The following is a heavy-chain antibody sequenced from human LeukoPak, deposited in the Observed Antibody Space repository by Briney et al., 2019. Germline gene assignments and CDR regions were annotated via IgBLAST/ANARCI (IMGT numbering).Heavy chain of an antibody. CDR3: ARIPYGSGWAGRDNCYYGMDV. CDR1: GFTFSSYG. D-gene: IGHD3-10*01. Sequence: GGSLRLSCAASGFTFSSYGMHWVRQAPGKGLEWVAVIWYDGSNKYYADSVKGRFTISRDNSKNTLYLQMNSLRAEDTAVYYCARIPYGSGWAGRDNCYYGMDVWGQGTTVTVSS. CDR2: IWYDGSNK. J-gene: IGHJ6*02. V-gene: IGHV3-33*01.